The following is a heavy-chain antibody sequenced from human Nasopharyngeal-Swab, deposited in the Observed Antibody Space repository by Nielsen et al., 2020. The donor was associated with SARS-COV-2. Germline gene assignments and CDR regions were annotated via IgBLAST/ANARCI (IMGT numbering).Heavy chain of an antibody. V-gene: IGHV1-18*04. J-gene: IGHJ4*02. CDR1: GYTFTTYD. CDR3: ARDPGAATLDY. CDR2: GSPTNGNT. Sequence: VKVSCKASGYTFTTYDITWVRQAPGQGLEWMGWGSPTNGNTNYALNFQGRVTMTADTSTNTAYMELRSLRYDDTAVYYCARDPGAATLDYWGQGSLVTVSS. D-gene: IGHD3-10*01.